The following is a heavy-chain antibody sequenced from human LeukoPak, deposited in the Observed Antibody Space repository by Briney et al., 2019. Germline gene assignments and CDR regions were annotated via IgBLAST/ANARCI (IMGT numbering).Heavy chain of an antibody. CDR1: GGSISSYY. J-gene: IGHJ6*02. V-gene: IGHV4-59*01. D-gene: IGHD3-3*01. CDR2: IYYSGST. Sequence: PSETLSLTCTVPGGSISSYYWSWIRQPPGKGLEWIGYIYYSGSTNYNPSLKSRVTISVDTSKNQFPLKLSSVTAADTAVYYCARGGDYDFWSGYGYYYYGMDVWGQGTTVTVSS. CDR3: ARGGDYDFWSGYGYYYYGMDV.